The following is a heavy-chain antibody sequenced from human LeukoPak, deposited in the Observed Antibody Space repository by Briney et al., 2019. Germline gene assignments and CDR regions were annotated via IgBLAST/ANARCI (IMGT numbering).Heavy chain of an antibody. J-gene: IGHJ5*02. CDR3: ARVLGYSYGYGWFDP. D-gene: IGHD5-18*01. V-gene: IGHV4-59*08. CDR1: GGSISSYY. Sequence: SETLSLTCTVSGGSISSYYWSWIRQPPGKGLEWIGYIYYSGSTYYNPSLKSRVTISVDTSKNQFSLKLSSVTAADTAVYYCARVLGYSYGYGWFDPWGQGTLVTVSS. CDR2: IYYSGST.